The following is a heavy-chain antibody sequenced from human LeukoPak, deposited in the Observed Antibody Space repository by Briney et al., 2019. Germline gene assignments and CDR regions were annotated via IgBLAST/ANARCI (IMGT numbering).Heavy chain of an antibody. CDR2: INPNSGGT. J-gene: IGHJ4*02. V-gene: IGHV1-2*02. CDR1: GYTFTGYY. CDR3: ARQTRDGYADY. D-gene: IGHD5-24*01. Sequence: ASVKVSCKASGYTFTGYYMHWVRQAPGQGLEWMGWINPNSGGTYYAQKFQGRVTMTRDTSISTAYLQWSSLNASDTAMYYCARQTRDGYADYWGQGTLVTVSS.